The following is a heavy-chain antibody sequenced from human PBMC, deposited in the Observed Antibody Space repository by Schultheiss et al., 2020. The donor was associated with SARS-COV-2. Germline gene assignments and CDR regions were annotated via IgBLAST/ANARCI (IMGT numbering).Heavy chain of an antibody. J-gene: IGHJ6*02. V-gene: IGHV3-73*01. D-gene: IGHD3-16*01. CDR3: AKDRGVGLKYYYYGMDV. CDR2: IRSKANSYAT. CDR1: GFTVSSNY. Sequence: GGSLRLSCAASGFTVSSNYMSWVRQAPGKGLEWVGRIRSKANSYATAYAASVKGRFTISRDDSKNTAYLQMNSLKTEDTAVYYCAKDRGVGLKYYYYGMDVWGQGTTVTVSS.